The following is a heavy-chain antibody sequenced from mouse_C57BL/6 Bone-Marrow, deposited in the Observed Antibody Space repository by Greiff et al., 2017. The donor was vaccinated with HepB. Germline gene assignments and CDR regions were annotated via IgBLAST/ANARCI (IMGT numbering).Heavy chain of an antibody. Sequence: EVQLQQSGPELVKPGASVKISCKASGYTFTDYYMNWVKQSHGKSLEWIGDINPNNGGTSYNQKFKGKATLTVDKSSSTAYMELRSLTSEDSAVYYCARSYYSNDRRDYWGQGTTLTVSS. CDR2: INPNNGGT. D-gene: IGHD2-5*01. CDR3: ARSYYSNDRRDY. J-gene: IGHJ2*01. CDR1: GYTFTDYY. V-gene: IGHV1-26*01.